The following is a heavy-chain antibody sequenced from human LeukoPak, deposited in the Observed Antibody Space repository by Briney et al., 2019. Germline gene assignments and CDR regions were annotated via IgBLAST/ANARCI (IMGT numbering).Heavy chain of an antibody. J-gene: IGHJ3*01. D-gene: IGHD6-25*01. CDR2: TYYTSKWNT. V-gene: IGHV6-1*01. Sequence: SQTLSLTCAISVDSASTSVVAWNWVRQSPSRGLEWLGKTYYTSKWNTDYAVSVKSPIVVNPDTSKNQCSLQLNSVTSEDTAVYYCARGRASAFDVWGQGTMVTVSS. CDR3: ARGRASAFDV. CDR1: VDSASTSVVA.